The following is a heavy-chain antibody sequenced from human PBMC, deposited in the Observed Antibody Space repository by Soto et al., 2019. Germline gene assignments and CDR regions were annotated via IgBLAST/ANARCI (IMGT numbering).Heavy chain of an antibody. CDR1: GGTFSSYA. J-gene: IGHJ6*02. V-gene: IGHV1-69*13. D-gene: IGHD3-3*01. CDR2: IIPIFGTA. CDR3: ARDSRGTIFGVAPYGMDV. Sequence: SVKVSCKASGGTFSSYAISWVRQAPGQGLEWMGGIIPIFGTANYAHKFQGRVTITADESTSTAYMELSSLRSEDTAVYYCARDSRGTIFGVAPYGMDVWGQGTTVTVSS.